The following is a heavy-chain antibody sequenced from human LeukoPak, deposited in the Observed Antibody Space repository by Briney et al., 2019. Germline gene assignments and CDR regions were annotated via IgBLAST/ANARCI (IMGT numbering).Heavy chain of an antibody. CDR3: AKGAGSGAVHYLDQ. J-gene: IGHJ4*02. CDR2: IWYDGSNK. Sequence: GRSLRLSCAASGFSFNRYGMHWVRQAPGKGLELVAVIWYDGSNKYYGDPVKGRFTISRDNFRNTLYLEMNNLRVDDTALYYCAKGAGSGAVHYLDQWGQGTLVTASS. D-gene: IGHD2-15*01. CDR1: GFSFNRYG. V-gene: IGHV3-33*06.